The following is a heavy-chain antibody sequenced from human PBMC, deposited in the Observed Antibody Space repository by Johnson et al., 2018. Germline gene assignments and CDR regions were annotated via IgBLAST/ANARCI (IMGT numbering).Heavy chain of an antibody. Sequence: QVQLVQSGGGVVQPGRSLRLSCAASGFSFINYGIHWVRQAPGKGLEWVAVISYDGSDKYSADSVKGRFTKSRDNSKNPLFVQMNSRGAEDTALYYCARTGESGGAFDIWGQGTMVTVSS. D-gene: IGHD3-16*01. V-gene: IGHV3-30*03. J-gene: IGHJ3*02. CDR2: ISYDGSDK. CDR3: ARTGESGGAFDI. CDR1: GFSFINYG.